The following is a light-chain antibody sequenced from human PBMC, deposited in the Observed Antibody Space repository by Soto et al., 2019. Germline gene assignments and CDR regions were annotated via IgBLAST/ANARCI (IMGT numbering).Light chain of an antibody. CDR1: QSVSSSY. Sequence: EIVLTQSPGALSLYPGERATLSCGASQSVSSSYLAWYQQKPGQAPRLLIYGASTRATGIPDRFSGSGSGTDFNLTISRLEPEDFAVYYCQQYGSSPRTFGQGTKVEIK. J-gene: IGKJ1*01. V-gene: IGKV3-20*01. CDR2: GAS. CDR3: QQYGSSPRT.